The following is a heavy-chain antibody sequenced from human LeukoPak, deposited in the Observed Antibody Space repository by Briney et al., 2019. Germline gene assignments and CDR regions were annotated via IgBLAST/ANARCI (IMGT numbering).Heavy chain of an antibody. CDR1: GYTFTGYC. Sequence: GASVKVSCKASGYTFTGYCMHWVRQAPGQGLEWMGWINPNSGGTNYAQKFQGRVTMTRDTSISTAYMELSRLRSDDTAVYYCARAVSSTSSYGMDVWGQGTTVTVSS. V-gene: IGHV1-2*02. CDR3: ARAVSSTSSYGMDV. D-gene: IGHD2-2*01. J-gene: IGHJ6*02. CDR2: INPNSGGT.